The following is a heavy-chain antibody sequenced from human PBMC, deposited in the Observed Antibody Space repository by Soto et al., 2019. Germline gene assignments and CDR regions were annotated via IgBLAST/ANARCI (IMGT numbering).Heavy chain of an antibody. D-gene: IGHD3-10*01. Sequence: QVQLVQSGAEVKKPGSSVKVSCKASGGTFSSYTISWVRQAPGQGLEWMGRIIPILGIANYAQKFQGRVTITADKSTSTAYMELSSLRSEDTAVYDCARARNVLLWFGELYYFDYWGQGTLVTVSS. CDR2: IIPILGIA. J-gene: IGHJ4*02. CDR1: GGTFSSYT. V-gene: IGHV1-69*02. CDR3: ARARNVLLWFGELYYFDY.